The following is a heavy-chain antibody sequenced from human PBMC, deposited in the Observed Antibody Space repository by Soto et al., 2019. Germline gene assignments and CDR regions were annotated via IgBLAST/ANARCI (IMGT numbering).Heavy chain of an antibody. D-gene: IGHD6-13*01. V-gene: IGHV4-39*01. CDR1: GDSVSSSYYY. CDR2: IFYSGGT. Sequence: QVQLQESGPGLVKPSETLSLTCTVSGDSVSSSYYYWGWIRQPPGKGLEWRGSIFYSGGTYYNPSLKSRVTISVDTSKNQFSLKLSSVTAADTAVYYCARRGSSRQIYHYGMDVWGPGTTVTVSS. CDR3: ARRGSSRQIYHYGMDV. J-gene: IGHJ6*02.